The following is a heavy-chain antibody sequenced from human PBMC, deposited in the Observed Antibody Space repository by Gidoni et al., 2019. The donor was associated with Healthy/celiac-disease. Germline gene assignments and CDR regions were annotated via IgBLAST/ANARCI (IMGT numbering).Heavy chain of an antibody. CDR3: VTTTASLFDY. Sequence: EVQLLESGGGLVQPGGSLRLYCAASGFTFSSYAMSWVRQAPGKGLEWVSAISGSGGSTYYADSVKGRFTISRDNSKNTLYLQMNSLRAEDTAVYYCVTTTASLFDYWGQGTLVTVSS. J-gene: IGHJ4*02. CDR1: GFTFSSYA. CDR2: ISGSGGST. V-gene: IGHV3-23*01. D-gene: IGHD1-1*01.